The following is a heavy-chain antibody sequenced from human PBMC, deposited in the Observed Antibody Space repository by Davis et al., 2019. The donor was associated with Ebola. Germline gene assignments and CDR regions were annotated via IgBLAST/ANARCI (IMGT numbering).Heavy chain of an antibody. CDR3: MRRTFESAKWFDP. V-gene: IGHV4-39*01. D-gene: IGHD2-15*01. J-gene: IGHJ5*02. Sequence: MPSETLSLTCSVSGGSIRSSSYYWGWIRQPPGKGLEWIGTIYHNGNTYYSPSLKSRLTISVDTSKNQFSLRLSSVTAADTAVYYCMRRTFESAKWFDPWGQGTLVTVSS. CDR1: GGSIRSSSYY. CDR2: IYHNGNT.